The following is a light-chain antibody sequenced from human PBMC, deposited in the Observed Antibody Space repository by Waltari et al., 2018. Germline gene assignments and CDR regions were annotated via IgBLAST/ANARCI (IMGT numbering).Light chain of an antibody. CDR3: QQYYSTSGWT. J-gene: IGKJ1*01. CDR2: WAS. V-gene: IGKV4-1*01. CDR1: QSVLYSSNNKNY. Sequence: DIVITQSPDSLAVSLGERATINCKSSQSVLYSSNNKNYLAWYQQKPGQPPKLLIYWASTRESGVPDRFSGSGSGTDFTLTISSLQAEDVAVYYCQQYYSTSGWTFGQGTKVEIK.